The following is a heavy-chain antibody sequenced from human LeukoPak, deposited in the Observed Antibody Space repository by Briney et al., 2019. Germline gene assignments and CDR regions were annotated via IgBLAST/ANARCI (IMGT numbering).Heavy chain of an antibody. J-gene: IGHJ5*01. CDR1: GITFRSYG. Sequence: GGSLRLSCAASGITFRSYGMHWVRQAPGKGLEWVAVISYDGSHKYYADSVKGRFSISRDNSKNTLYLQMNSLRADDTALYYCGQGARGDTVTSIVGLILFDPWGQGSPVTV. CDR3: GQGARGDTVTSIVGLILFDP. D-gene: IGHD4-17*01. V-gene: IGHV3-30*03. CDR2: ISYDGSHK.